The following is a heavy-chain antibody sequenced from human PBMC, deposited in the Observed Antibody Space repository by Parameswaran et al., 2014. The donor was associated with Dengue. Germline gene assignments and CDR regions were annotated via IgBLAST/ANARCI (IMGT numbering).Heavy chain of an antibody. V-gene: IGHV1-3*01. Sequence: PGASVKVSCKASGYTFTSYAMHWVRQAPGQRLEWMGWINAGNGNTKYSQKFQGRVTITRDTSASTAYMELSSLRSEDTAVYYCARDEAGSGSSYYWGQGTLVTVSS. CDR3: ARDEAGSGSSYY. J-gene: IGHJ4*02. CDR2: INAGNGNT. D-gene: IGHD3-10*01. CDR1: GYTFTSYA.